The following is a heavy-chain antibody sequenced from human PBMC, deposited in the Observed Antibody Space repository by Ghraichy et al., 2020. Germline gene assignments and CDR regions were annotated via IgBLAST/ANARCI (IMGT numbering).Heavy chain of an antibody. Sequence: GESLNISCKGSGYSFTSYWIGWVRQMPGKGLEWMGIIYPGDSDTRYSPSFQGQVTISADKSISTAYLQWSSLKASDTAMYYCARRYCSGGSCYQLDYWGQGTLVTVSS. CDR2: IYPGDSDT. D-gene: IGHD2-15*01. CDR1: GYSFTSYW. V-gene: IGHV5-51*01. CDR3: ARRYCSGGSCYQLDY. J-gene: IGHJ4*02.